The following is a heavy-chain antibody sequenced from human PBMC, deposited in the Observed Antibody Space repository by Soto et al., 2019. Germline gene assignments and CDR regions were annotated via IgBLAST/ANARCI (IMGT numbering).Heavy chain of an antibody. D-gene: IGHD2-8*01. CDR3: AKGPPLLMVYPVLDS. V-gene: IGHV3-30*18. CDR1: DFTFSKHG. CDR2: ISYDGSNK. Sequence: LRLSCAASDFTFSKHGMHWVRQAPGKGLEWVAVISYDGSNKYYGDSVKDRFTISRDNSKNTLYLHMNSLRPEDTAVYFCAKGPPLLMVYPVLDSWGQGTLVTASS. J-gene: IGHJ4*02.